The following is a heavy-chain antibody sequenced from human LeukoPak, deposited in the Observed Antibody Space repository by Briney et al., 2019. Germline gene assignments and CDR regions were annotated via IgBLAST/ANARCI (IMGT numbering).Heavy chain of an antibody. J-gene: IGHJ4*02. D-gene: IGHD3-10*01. V-gene: IGHV3-30*02. CDR3: ARMTYYYGSGSYWR. CDR2: IRYDGSNK. Sequence: GGSLRLSCAASGFTFSSYGMHWVRQAPGKGLEWVAFIRYDGSNKYYVDSVKGRFTISRDNSKNTLYLQMNSLRAEDTAVYYCARMTYYYGSGSYWRWGQGTLVTVSS. CDR1: GFTFSSYG.